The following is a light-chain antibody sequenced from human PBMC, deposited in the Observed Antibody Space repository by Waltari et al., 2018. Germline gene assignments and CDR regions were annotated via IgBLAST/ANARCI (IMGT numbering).Light chain of an antibody. CDR2: KAS. Sequence: DIQMTQSPSTLSASVGDRVTITCRASQSISDWLAWYQQKPGKAPNLLIYKASSLQSGDPSSVSGSGSGTEFTLTISSLQPDDFATYDCQQYNSYPLTFGGGTKVEIK. CDR3: QQYNSYPLT. V-gene: IGKV1-5*03. CDR1: QSISDW. J-gene: IGKJ4*01.